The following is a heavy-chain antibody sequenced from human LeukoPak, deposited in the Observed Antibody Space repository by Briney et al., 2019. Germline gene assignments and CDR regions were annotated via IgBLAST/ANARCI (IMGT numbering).Heavy chain of an antibody. J-gene: IGHJ3*02. CDR3: AKDSARFGELATDAFDI. V-gene: IGHV3-9*01. D-gene: IGHD3-10*01. CDR1: GFTFDDYA. Sequence: GRSLRLSCAASGFTFDDYAMHWVRQAPGKGLEWVSGISWNSGSIGYADSVKGRFTISRDNAKNSLYLQMNSLRAEDTALYHCAKDSARFGELATDAFDIWGQGTMVTVSS. CDR2: ISWNSGSI.